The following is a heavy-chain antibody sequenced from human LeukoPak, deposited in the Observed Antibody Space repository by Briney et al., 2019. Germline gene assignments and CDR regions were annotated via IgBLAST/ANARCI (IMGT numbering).Heavy chain of an antibody. D-gene: IGHD4-23*01. CDR3: AKVRRGGRPTDACEI. Sequence: SGESLTLSCAASGFTFSDYYMSYIRQAPGKGLEWLSYICTSGSVIYYAASVKGRFTISSDNANNSLYLQINSLIAEDTAAYYCAKVRRGGRPTDACEIWGQGTMVTVSS. CDR1: GFTFSDYY. CDR2: ICTSGSVI. J-gene: IGHJ3*02. V-gene: IGHV3-11*01.